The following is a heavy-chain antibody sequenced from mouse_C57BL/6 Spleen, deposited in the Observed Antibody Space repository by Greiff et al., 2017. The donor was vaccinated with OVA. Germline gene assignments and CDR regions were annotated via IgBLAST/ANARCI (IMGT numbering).Heavy chain of an antibody. CDR1: GFTFSSYA. CDR2: ISDGGSYT. CDR3: AREITTVAY. V-gene: IGHV5-4*01. J-gene: IGHJ3*01. D-gene: IGHD1-1*01. Sequence: EVKLVESGGGLVKPGGSLKLSCAASGFTFSSYAMSWVRQTPEKRLEWVATISDGGSYTYYPDNVKGRFTISRDNAKNNLYLQMSHLKSEDTAMYYCAREITTVAYWGQGTLVTVS.